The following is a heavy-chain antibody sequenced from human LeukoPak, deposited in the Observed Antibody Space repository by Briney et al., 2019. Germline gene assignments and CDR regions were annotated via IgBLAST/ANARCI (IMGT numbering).Heavy chain of an antibody. V-gene: IGHV3-33*01. D-gene: IGHD4-17*01. CDR1: GFRFNTYA. CDR2: IWCDGSQQ. CDR3: VRKAGSDYLFDS. Sequence: GRSQRLSCEASGFRFNTYAMHWVRQAPGKGLAWVAVIWCDGSQQYYADSVKGRFAISRDNSKNMLFLQMNSLRVEDTGIYYCVRKAGSDYLFDSWGQATLVTVSS. J-gene: IGHJ4*02.